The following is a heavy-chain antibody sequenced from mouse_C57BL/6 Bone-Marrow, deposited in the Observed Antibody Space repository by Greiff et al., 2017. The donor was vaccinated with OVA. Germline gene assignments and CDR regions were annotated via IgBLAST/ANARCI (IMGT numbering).Heavy chain of an antibody. CDR1: GFSLTSYA. V-gene: IGHV2-9-1*01. J-gene: IGHJ4*01. CDR3: ARMRGSSYHYAMDY. Sequence: VQLKESGPGLVAPSQSLSITCTVSGFSLTSYAISWVRQPPGKGLEWLGVIWTGGGTNYNSALKSRLSISKDNSKSQVFLKMNSLQTDDTARYYCARMRGSSYHYAMDYWGQGTSVTVSS. CDR2: IWTGGGT. D-gene: IGHD1-1*01.